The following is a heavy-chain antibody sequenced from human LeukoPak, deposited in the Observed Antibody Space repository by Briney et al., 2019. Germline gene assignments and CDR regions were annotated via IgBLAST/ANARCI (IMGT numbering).Heavy chain of an antibody. J-gene: IGHJ4*02. V-gene: IGHV3-23*01. Sequence: GGSLRLSCAASGFTFSSYAMSWVRQAPGKGLEWVSAISGSGGSTYYADSVKGRFTISRDNSKNTLYLQMNSLRAEDTAVYYCAKDLYLGYSSGWRRYLFDYWGQGTLVTVSS. CDR1: GFTFSSYA. CDR2: ISGSGGST. CDR3: AKDLYLGYSSGWRRYLFDY. D-gene: IGHD6-19*01.